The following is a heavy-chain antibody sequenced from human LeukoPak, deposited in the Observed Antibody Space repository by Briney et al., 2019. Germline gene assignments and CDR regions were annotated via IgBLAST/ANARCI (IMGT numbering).Heavy chain of an antibody. Sequence: GGSLRLSRAASGFTFSSYSMNWVRQAPGKGLEWVSSISSSSSYIYYADSVKGRFTISRDNAKNSLYLQMNSLRAEDTAVYYCARDQERNAVAGTLGHWGQGTLVTVSS. D-gene: IGHD6-19*01. CDR3: ARDQERNAVAGTLGH. CDR1: GFTFSSYS. V-gene: IGHV3-21*01. CDR2: ISSSSSYI. J-gene: IGHJ4*02.